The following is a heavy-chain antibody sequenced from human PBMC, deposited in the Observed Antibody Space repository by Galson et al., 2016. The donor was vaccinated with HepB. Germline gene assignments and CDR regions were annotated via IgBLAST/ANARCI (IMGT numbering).Heavy chain of an antibody. V-gene: IGHV3-7*05. CDR1: GFTFSSFW. Sequence: SLRLSCAASGFTFSSFWMSWVRQAPGKRLEWVANIKQDGSEKSYVDSVKGRFTISRDNAKNSLFLQMNSLRADDTAVYYCARAIATSYWGQEALVTVSS. J-gene: IGHJ4*02. CDR2: IKQDGSEK. D-gene: IGHD5-24*01. CDR3: ARAIATSY.